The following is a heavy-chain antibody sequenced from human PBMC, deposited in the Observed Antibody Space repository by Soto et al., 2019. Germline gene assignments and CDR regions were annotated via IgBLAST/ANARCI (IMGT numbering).Heavy chain of an antibody. Sequence: QVQLVESGGGVVQPGRSLRLSCAASGFTFSSYVLHWVRQAPGKGPEWVAVVWSDGNYKYYTESVKGRFTISRDNSKNKLYLQMNSLRAEDTAVYYCASGIEGIDYWGQGTLVTVSS. J-gene: IGHJ4*02. CDR3: ASGIEGIDY. CDR2: VWSDGNYK. V-gene: IGHV3-33*01. D-gene: IGHD1-1*01. CDR1: GFTFSSYV.